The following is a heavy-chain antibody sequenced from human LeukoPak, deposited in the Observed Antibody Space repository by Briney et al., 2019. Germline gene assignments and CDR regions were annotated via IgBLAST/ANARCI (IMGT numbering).Heavy chain of an antibody. CDR1: GGSISSYY. CDR3: ARQGANGDPDNWFDP. V-gene: IGHV4-59*08. Sequence: SETLSLTCTVSGGSISSYYWSWIRQPPGKGLEWIGYIYYSGSTNYNPSLKSRVTISVDTSKNQFSLKLSSVTAADTAVYYCARQGANGDPDNWFDPWGQGTLVTVSS. CDR2: IYYSGST. J-gene: IGHJ5*02. D-gene: IGHD4-17*01.